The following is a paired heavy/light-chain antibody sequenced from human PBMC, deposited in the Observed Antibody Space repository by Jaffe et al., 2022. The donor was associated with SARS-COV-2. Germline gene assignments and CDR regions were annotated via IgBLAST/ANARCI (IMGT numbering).Heavy chain of an antibody. CDR3: ARRMRFGTAMDV. J-gene: IGHJ6*02. Sequence: EVQLLESGGGLVQPGGSLRLSCAASGFTFSDHCMDWVRQAPGKGLEWLGRFSNEANSCGTAYAASVKGRFTISRDDSRSSLFLQMNSLKSEDTAVYYCARRMRFGTAMDVWGQGTTVTVSS. D-gene: IGHD3-10*01. CDR1: GFTFSDHC. V-gene: IGHV3-72*01. CDR2: FSNEANSCGT.
Light chain of an antibody. CDR2: LES. V-gene: IGKV1-9*01. J-gene: IGKJ5*01. CDR3: QQIRTYPIT. Sequence: DIQLTQSPSFLSASVGDRVTITCRASQDVGSYLAWYQQKPGKAPKLLIYLESTLQTGVPSRFSGSGSGTEVTLTISSLQPEDFATYYCQQIRTYPITFGQGTRLE. CDR1: QDVGSY.